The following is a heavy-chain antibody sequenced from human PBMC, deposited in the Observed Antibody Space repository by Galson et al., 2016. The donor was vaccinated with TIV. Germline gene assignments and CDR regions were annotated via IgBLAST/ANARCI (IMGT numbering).Heavy chain of an antibody. V-gene: IGHV5-51*01. J-gene: IGHJ4*02. CDR1: GYGFVDYW. D-gene: IGHD4-17*01. Sequence: QSGAEVKKPGESLKISCKHSGYGFVDYWIVWVRQRPGKGLEWMGIVYLGDSVTRYSPSFQGQVTFSADKSINTAFLQWSSLEASDTAMYYCARRGPRYGKFDYWGQGTPVTVSS. CDR3: ARRGPRYGKFDY. CDR2: VYLGDSVT.